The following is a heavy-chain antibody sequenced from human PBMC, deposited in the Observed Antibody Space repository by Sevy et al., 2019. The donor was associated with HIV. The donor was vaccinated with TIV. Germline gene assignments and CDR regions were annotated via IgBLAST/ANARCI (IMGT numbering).Heavy chain of an antibody. CDR1: GFSFSTHA. V-gene: IGHV3-43*01. CDR3: AKDIPGYSGFDH. Sequence: GGSLRLSCAASGFSFSTHAMHWVRQVPGKGLEWVSLISWDAKKTDYADSVEGRFTVSRDNRKNSLYLQMNSLRSEDTALYFCAKDIPGYSGFDHWGQGTLVTVSS. J-gene: IGHJ4*02. D-gene: IGHD3-10*01. CDR2: ISWDAKKT.